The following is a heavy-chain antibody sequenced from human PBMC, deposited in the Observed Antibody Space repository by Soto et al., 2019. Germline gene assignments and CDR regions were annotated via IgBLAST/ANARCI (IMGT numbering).Heavy chain of an antibody. CDR3: ERWTGAFIGDKYYYYGMEV. Sequence: GESLKISCKGSGYSFTSYWIGWVRQMPGKGLEWMGIIYPGDSDTRYSPSFQGQVTISADKSISTAYLQWSSLKASDTAMYYCERWTGAFIGDKYYYYGMEVWGQGTTVTVSS. CDR2: IYPGDSDT. V-gene: IGHV5-51*01. D-gene: IGHD7-27*01. J-gene: IGHJ6*02. CDR1: GYSFTSYW.